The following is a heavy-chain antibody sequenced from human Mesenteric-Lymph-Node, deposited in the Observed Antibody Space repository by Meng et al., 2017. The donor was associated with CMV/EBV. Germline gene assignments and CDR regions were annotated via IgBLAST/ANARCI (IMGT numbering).Heavy chain of an antibody. CDR3: ARDSNYDFWSYGMDV. J-gene: IGHJ6*02. V-gene: IGHV1-18*04. D-gene: IGHD3-3*01. CDR2: ISAYNGNT. CDR1: GKTFIVYY. Sequence: ASVKVSCKASGKTFIVYYIHWARQAPGQGLEWMGWISAYNGNTNYAQKLQGRVTMTTDTSTSTAYMELSSLRSEDTAVYYCARDSNYDFWSYGMDVWGQGTTVTVSS.